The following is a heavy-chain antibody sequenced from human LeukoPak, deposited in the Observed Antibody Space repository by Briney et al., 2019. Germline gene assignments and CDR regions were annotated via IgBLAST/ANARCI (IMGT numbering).Heavy chain of an antibody. CDR3: ARGYSYGVHFDY. CDR2: ISSSGSTI. Sequence: GGSLRLSCAASGFTFSGSEMNWVRQAPGKGLEWVSYISSSGSTIYYADSVKGRFTISRDNAKSSLYLQMNSLRAEDTAVYYCARGYSYGVHFDYWGQGTLVTVSS. V-gene: IGHV3-48*03. J-gene: IGHJ4*02. D-gene: IGHD5-18*01. CDR1: GFTFSGSE.